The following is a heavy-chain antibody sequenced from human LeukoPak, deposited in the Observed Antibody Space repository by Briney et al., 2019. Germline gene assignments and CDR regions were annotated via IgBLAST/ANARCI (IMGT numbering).Heavy chain of an antibody. D-gene: IGHD3-22*01. CDR1: GGSISSSSYY. V-gene: IGHV4-39*07. CDR3: ARAGYYDSSGYYPYFDY. Sequence: SETLSLTYTVSGGSISSSSYYWGWIRQPPGKGLEWIGSIYYSGSTYYNPSLKSRVTISVDTSKNQFSLKLSSVTAADTAVYYCARAGYYDSSGYYPYFDYWGQGTLVTVSS. CDR2: IYYSGST. J-gene: IGHJ4*02.